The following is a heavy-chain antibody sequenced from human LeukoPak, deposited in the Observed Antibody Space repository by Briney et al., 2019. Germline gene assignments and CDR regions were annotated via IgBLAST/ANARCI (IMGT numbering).Heavy chain of an antibody. V-gene: IGHV3-48*03. J-gene: IGHJ4*02. D-gene: IGHD3-10*01. Sequence: GGSLRLSCAASGFTFSSYEMNWVRQAPGKGLEWVSYISSSGSTIYYADSVKGRFTISRDNAKNSLYLQMNSLRAEDTAVYYCAREGMVRGVFDYWGQGTVVTVSS. CDR3: AREGMVRGVFDY. CDR2: ISSSGSTI. CDR1: GFTFSSYE.